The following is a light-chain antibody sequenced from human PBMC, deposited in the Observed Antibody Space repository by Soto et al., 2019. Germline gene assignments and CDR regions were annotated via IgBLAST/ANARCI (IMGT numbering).Light chain of an antibody. CDR1: QSVSRW. J-gene: IGKJ1*01. CDR2: HAS. V-gene: IGKV1-5*01. Sequence: DIQMTQSPSTLSASVGDRVTITCRASQSVSRWLAWYQQKPGTAPKVLIYHASNLQSGVPSRFSGSGSGTEFTLTISSLQPDDFATYYCQQYNSYSPWTFGQGTKVDIK. CDR3: QQYNSYSPWT.